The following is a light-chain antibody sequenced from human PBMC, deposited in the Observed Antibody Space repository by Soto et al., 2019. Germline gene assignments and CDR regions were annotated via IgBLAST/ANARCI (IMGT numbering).Light chain of an antibody. CDR3: HQSYDIPT. CDR1: QSISSY. Sequence: DVQMTQSPSSLSASVGDRVTITCRASQSISSYLNWYQQKPGKAPKLLIYAASSLQSGVPSRFSGSGSGTDFTLTVSSLQPEDFATYYCHQSYDIPTFGQGTKVDIK. CDR2: AAS. V-gene: IGKV1-39*01. J-gene: IGKJ1*01.